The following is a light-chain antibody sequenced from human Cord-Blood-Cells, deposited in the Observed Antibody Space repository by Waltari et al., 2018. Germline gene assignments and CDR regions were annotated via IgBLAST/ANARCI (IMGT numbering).Light chain of an antibody. V-gene: IGKV1-39*01. CDR3: QQSYSTPLT. Sequence: IQMTQSPSSLSASVGVRVTIPCRASQSISSYLNWYQQKPGKATKLLIYAASSLQSGVPSRLSGSGSGTDFTLTSSSLQPEDFATYYCQQSYSTPLTFGPGTKVDIK. CDR1: QSISSY. CDR2: AAS. J-gene: IGKJ3*01.